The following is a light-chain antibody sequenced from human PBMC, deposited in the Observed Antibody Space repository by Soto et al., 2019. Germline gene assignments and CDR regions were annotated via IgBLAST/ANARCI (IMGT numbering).Light chain of an antibody. J-gene: IGKJ4*01. V-gene: IGKV3-15*01. CDR2: DSS. CDR3: QRYNNWPFT. CDR1: QGIGST. Sequence: EIVLTQSPAALSVSPGERVTLSCRASQGIGSTLAWYQQKPGQTPRLLIYDSSTRAIGIPARFSGSRSGTEFTLTINGLQSEDFAVYYCQRYNNWPFTFGGGTKLEIK.